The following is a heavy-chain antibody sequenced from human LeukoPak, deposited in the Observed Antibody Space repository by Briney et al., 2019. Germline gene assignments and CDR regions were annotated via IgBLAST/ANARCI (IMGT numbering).Heavy chain of an antibody. CDR3: ARDRVEWTPRFLVQYYYMDV. V-gene: IGHV3-7*01. CDR1: GFTFSTYW. J-gene: IGHJ6*03. Sequence: GGSLRLSCAASGFTFSTYWMNWVRQAPGKGLEWVANIKQDGSEKFYVDSVKGRFTISRDNAKNSLYLQMNSPRAEDTAVYYCARDRVEWTPRFLVQYYYMDVWGKGTTVTVSS. CDR2: IKQDGSEK. D-gene: IGHD3-3*01.